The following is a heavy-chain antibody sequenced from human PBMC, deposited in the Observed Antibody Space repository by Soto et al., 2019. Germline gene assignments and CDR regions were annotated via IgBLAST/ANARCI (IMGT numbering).Heavy chain of an antibody. CDR2: IYYSGST. CDR1: GGSISSYY. Sequence: PSETLSLTCTVSGGSISSYYWSWIRQPPGKGLEWIGYIYYSGSTNYNPSLKSRVTISVDTSKNQFSLKLSSVTAADTAVYYCARRGIGDIVVVPAAKTNHYYHHYHIAVPAQGTSVPVSS. V-gene: IGHV4-59*08. D-gene: IGHD2-2*01. J-gene: IGHJ6*04. CDR3: ARRGIGDIVVVPAAKTNHYYHHYHIAV.